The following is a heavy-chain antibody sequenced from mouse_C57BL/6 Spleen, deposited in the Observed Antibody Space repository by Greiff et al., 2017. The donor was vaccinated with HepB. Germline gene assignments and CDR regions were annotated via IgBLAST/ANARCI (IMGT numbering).Heavy chain of an antibody. CDR1: GFNIKDYY. CDR2: IDPEDGET. D-gene: IGHD1-1*01. CDR3: ASYYYGRGDYYAMDY. V-gene: IGHV14-2*01. Sequence: VQLQQSGAELVKPGASVKLSCTASGFNIKDYYMHWVKQRTEQGLEWIGRIDPEDGETKYAPKFQCKATITADTSSNTAYLQLSSLTSEDTAVYYCASYYYGRGDYYAMDYWGQGTSVTVSS. J-gene: IGHJ4*01.